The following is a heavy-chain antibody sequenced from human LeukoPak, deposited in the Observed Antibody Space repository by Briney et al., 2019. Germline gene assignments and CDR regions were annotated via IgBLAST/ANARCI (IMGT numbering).Heavy chain of an antibody. D-gene: IGHD3-22*01. CDR3: AKKGGYDEWYYFDY. Sequence: GGSLTLSCAASGFTISNYAMSWVRQAPGKGLEWVSCISGGGGSTHYADSVKGRFIISRDNSKNKLYLQMNSLRAEDTAVYYCAKKGGYDEWYYFDYWGQGTLVTVSS. CDR2: ISGGGGST. V-gene: IGHV3-23*01. J-gene: IGHJ4*02. CDR1: GFTISNYA.